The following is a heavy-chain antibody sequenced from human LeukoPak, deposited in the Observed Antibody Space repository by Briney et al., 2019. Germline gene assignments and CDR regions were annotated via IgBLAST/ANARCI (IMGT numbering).Heavy chain of an antibody. CDR1: GGSFSGYY. J-gene: IGHJ4*02. V-gene: IGHV4-31*11. D-gene: IGHD3-10*02. Sequence: PSETLSLTCAVYGGSFSGYYWSWIRQHPGKGLEWIGYIYYSGSTYYNPSLKSRVTISVDTSKNQFSLKLSSVTAADTAVYYCARDVNPVRGVINYWGQGTLVTVSS. CDR2: IYYSGST. CDR3: ARDVNPVRGVINY.